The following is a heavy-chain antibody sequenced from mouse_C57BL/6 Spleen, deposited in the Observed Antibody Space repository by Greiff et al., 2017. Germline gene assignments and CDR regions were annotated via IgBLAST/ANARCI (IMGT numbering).Heavy chain of an antibody. Sequence: EVKLQESGPGLVKPSQSLSLTCSVTGYSITSGYYWNWIRQFPGNKLEWMGYISYDGSNNYNPSLKNRISITRDTSKNQFFLKLNSVTTYDTATYYCARVYYGSSYFDYWGQGTTLTVSS. V-gene: IGHV3-6*01. CDR2: ISYDGSN. CDR3: ARVYYGSSYFDY. CDR1: GYSITSGYY. D-gene: IGHD1-1*01. J-gene: IGHJ2*01.